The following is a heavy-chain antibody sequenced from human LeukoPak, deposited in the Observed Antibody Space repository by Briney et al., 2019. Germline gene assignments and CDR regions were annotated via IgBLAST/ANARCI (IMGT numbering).Heavy chain of an antibody. Sequence: GGSLGLSCAASGFTFSIYGMTWVRQTPGKGLEWVSAISGSGDSPHYADYVRGRFTISRDNSKSTLFLQMNSLRAEDTAVYYCAKATSYCGGDCQFYFDYWGQGTLVTVSS. V-gene: IGHV3-23*01. J-gene: IGHJ4*02. CDR3: AKATSYCGGDCQFYFDY. CDR2: ISGSGDSP. D-gene: IGHD2-21*02. CDR1: GFTFSIYG.